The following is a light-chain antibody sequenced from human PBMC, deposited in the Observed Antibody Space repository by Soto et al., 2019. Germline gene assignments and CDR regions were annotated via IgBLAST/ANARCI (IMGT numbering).Light chain of an antibody. Sequence: QSVLTQPPSVSGAPGQRVTISCTGSSSNIGAGYDVHWYQQLPGTAPKLLIYGNSNRPSGVPDRFSGSKSGTSASLAITGLQSEDEADYSCQSSDSSLGGFYVFGTGTKLTVL. V-gene: IGLV1-40*01. CDR1: SSNIGAGYD. J-gene: IGLJ1*01. CDR2: GNS. CDR3: QSSDSSLGGFYV.